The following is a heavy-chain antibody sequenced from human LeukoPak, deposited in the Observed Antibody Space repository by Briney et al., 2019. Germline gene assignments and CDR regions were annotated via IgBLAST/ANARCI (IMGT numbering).Heavy chain of an antibody. CDR3: ATVFLGYCSSTSCPRWFDP. CDR2: FDPEDGET. CDR1: GYTLTELS. V-gene: IGHV1-24*01. J-gene: IGHJ5*02. Sequence: VASVKVSCKVSGYTLTELSMHWVRQAPGKGLEWTGGFDPEDGETIYAQKFQGRVTMTEDTSTDTAYMELSSLRSEDTAVYYCATVFLGYCSSTSCPRWFDPWGQGTLVTVSS. D-gene: IGHD2-2*01.